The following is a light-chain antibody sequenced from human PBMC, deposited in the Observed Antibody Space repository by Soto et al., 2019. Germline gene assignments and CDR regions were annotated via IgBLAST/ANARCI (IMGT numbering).Light chain of an antibody. Sequence: EIVLTQSPGTLSLSPGERATLSCRASQAVGSSDLAWYQQKPGQAPRLLISGASSRATGIPDRFSGSGSGTDFTLTITGLEPEDFAVYYCQQHASSPLTFGGGTKVDIK. V-gene: IGKV3-20*01. CDR2: GAS. CDR3: QQHASSPLT. J-gene: IGKJ4*01. CDR1: QAVGSSD.